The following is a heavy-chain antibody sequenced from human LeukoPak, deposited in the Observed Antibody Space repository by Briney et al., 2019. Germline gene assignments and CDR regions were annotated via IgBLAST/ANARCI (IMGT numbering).Heavy chain of an antibody. Sequence: PGGSLRLSCAASGFNFNYAWMTWVRQAPGKGLEWVGRTKSETDGGAKDYAAPVKGRFSISRDDSKSILYLEMTSLKTEDTAVYYCTTLVGAPTYWGQGTLVTVSS. J-gene: IGHJ4*02. CDR1: GFNFNYAW. V-gene: IGHV3-15*01. D-gene: IGHD1-26*01. CDR2: TKSETDGGAK. CDR3: TTLVGAPTY.